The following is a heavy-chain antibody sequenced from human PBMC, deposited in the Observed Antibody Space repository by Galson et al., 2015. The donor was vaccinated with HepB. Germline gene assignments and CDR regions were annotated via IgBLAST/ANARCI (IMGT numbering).Heavy chain of an antibody. Sequence: SVKVSCKASGYTFTSYAMNWVRQAPGQGLEWMGWINTNTGNPTYAQGFTGRFVFSLDTSVSTAYLQISSLKAEDTAVYYCARDVRGYDSRVFDYWGQGTLVTVSS. V-gene: IGHV7-4-1*02. CDR3: ARDVRGYDSRVFDY. CDR2: INTNTGNP. CDR1: GYTFTSYA. J-gene: IGHJ4*02. D-gene: IGHD5-12*01.